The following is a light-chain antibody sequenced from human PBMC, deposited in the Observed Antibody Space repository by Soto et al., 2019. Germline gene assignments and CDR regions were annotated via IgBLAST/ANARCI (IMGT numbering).Light chain of an antibody. CDR2: EVS. Sequence: LTQPASVSGSPGQSITISCTGTSSDVGGYNFVSWYQQHTGRAPKIMIYEVSNRPSGVSSRSSGSKSGNTASLTISGLQAEDEADYYCSSYTNTSTHYGFGPGTKVTVL. J-gene: IGLJ1*01. CDR3: SSYTNTSTHYG. CDR1: SSDVGGYNF. V-gene: IGLV2-14*01.